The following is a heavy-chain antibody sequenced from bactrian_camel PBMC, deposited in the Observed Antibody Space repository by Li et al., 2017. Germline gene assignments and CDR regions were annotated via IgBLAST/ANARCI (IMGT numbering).Heavy chain of an antibody. D-gene: IGHD6*01. CDR2: IATGSGNT. CDR3: ATSYVGDWYLDY. V-gene: IGHV3S1*01. J-gene: IGHJ4*01. CDR1: GYIFRSSC. Sequence: QVQLVESGGGSVQPGGSLRLSCEVSGYIFRSSCQAWFRQGPGKEREGVARIATGSGNTYYADSVKGRFTISQDNAKNTVYLQMNSLKPEDTALYYCATSYVGDWYLDYWGQGTQVTVS.